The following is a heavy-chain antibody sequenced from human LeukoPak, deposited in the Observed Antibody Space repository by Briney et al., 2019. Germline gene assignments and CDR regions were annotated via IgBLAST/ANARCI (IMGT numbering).Heavy chain of an antibody. D-gene: IGHD7-27*01. J-gene: IGHJ4*02. CDR3: ARDLGYFDY. V-gene: IGHV3-33*08. Sequence: GGSLRLSCATSGFTFSSYAMSWVRQAPGKGPEWVALIYYDGSQRKYVDSVKGRFTISRDNSKNTVYLEINNLRAEDTAVYYCARDLGYFDYWGQGTLVTVSS. CDR2: IYYDGSQR. CDR1: GFTFSSYA.